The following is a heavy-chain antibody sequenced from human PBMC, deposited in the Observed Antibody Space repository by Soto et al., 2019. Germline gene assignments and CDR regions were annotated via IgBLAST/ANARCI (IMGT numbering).Heavy chain of an antibody. V-gene: IGHV6-1*01. CDR1: GDSVSSNSAA. CDR2: TYYRSKWYN. D-gene: IGHD1-26*01. Sequence: SQTLSLTCAISGDSVSSNSAAWNWIRQSPSRGLEWLGRTYYRSKWYNDYAVSVKSRITINPDTSKNQFSLQLNSVTPEDTAVYYCARDLERPGEAYYYGMDVRGQGTTVTVSS. CDR3: ARDLERPGEAYYYGMDV. J-gene: IGHJ6*02.